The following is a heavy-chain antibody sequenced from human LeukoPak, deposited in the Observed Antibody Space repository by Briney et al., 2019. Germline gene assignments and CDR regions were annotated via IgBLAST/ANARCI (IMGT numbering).Heavy chain of an antibody. D-gene: IGHD6-19*01. CDR3: SKTIAVADPTDY. CDR2: MSSDGGDI. Sequence: GGSLRLSCAASGFTFSRYGMHWVRQAPGKGQEWLAVMSSDGGDIYYADSVKGRFTISRDNSKNTLYLQMNSLRAEDTAVYYCSKTIAVADPTDYWGQGTLVTVSS. CDR1: GFTFSRYG. V-gene: IGHV3-30*18. J-gene: IGHJ4*02.